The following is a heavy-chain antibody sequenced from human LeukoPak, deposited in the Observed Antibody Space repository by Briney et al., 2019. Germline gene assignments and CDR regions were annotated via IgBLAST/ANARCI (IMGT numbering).Heavy chain of an antibody. CDR2: ISSCSSYI. V-gene: IGHV3-21*01. J-gene: IGHJ6*02. D-gene: IGHD4-17*01. Sequence: GGSLRLSCAASGFTFSSYSMNWVRQAPGKGLEWVSSISSCSSYIYYADSVKGRFTISRDNAKNSLYLQMNSLRAEDTAVYYCAREAVYGDYSYYYYGMDVWGQGTTVTVSS. CDR1: GFTFSSYS. CDR3: AREAVYGDYSYYYYGMDV.